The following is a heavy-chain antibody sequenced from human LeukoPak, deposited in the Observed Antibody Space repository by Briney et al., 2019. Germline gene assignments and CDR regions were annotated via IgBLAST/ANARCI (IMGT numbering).Heavy chain of an antibody. CDR2: IYYSGYT. V-gene: IGHV4-59*08. D-gene: IGHD5-18*01. CDR1: GGSMSSYY. J-gene: IGHJ3*02. CDR3: ARGDSYGEGVDAFDI. Sequence: SETLSLTCTVSGGSMSSYYWSWIRQPPGKRLEWIGYIYYSGYTNYNPSLKSRVTISLDTSKNQFSLKLSSVTAADTAVYYCARGDSYGEGVDAFDIWGQGTMVTVSS.